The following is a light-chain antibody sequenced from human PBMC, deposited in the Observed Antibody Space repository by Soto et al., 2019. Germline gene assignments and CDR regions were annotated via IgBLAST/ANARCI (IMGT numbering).Light chain of an antibody. V-gene: IGLV2-14*01. CDR1: SSDVGGYNY. J-gene: IGLJ3*02. CDR2: EVS. Sequence: QSALTQPASVSGSPEQSITISCTGTSSDVGGYNYVSWYQQQPAKAPKLMIYEVSNRPSGVSHRFSGSKSGNTASLTISGLQAEDESDYYCFSYTTSSTLVFGGGTKVTVL. CDR3: FSYTTSSTLV.